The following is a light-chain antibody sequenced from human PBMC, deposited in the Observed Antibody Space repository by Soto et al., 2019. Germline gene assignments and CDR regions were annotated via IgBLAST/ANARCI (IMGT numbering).Light chain of an antibody. CDR2: GSS. Sequence: EIVLTQSPATLSLSPGERATLSCRASQSVSSYLAWYQQKPGQAPRLLIYGSSSRATGVPDRFSGSGSGADFTLTITRLEPEDFEVYYCQQYGSSPSWTFGQGTRVDIK. CDR1: QSVSSY. CDR3: QQYGSSPSWT. V-gene: IGKV3-20*01. J-gene: IGKJ1*01.